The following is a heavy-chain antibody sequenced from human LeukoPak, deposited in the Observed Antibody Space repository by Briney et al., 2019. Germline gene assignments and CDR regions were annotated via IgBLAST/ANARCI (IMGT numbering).Heavy chain of an antibody. CDR2: MSGSGGGT. CDR3: ARDPHSGPYGSHHHYYMDV. Sequence: GGSLRLSCAGSGFTFSRYAMSWVRQAPGKGVEGVSAMSGSGGGTFYAGAVRGRLTISRDNSKTTAYPQINSLGTEDTAVSFCARDPHSGPYGSHHHYYMDVWGNGTPVTVSS. CDR1: GFTFSRYA. J-gene: IGHJ6*03. V-gene: IGHV3-23*01. D-gene: IGHD1-26*01.